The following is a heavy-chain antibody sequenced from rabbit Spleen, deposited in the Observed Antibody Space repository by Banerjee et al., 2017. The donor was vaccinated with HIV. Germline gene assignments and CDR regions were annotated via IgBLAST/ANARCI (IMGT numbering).Heavy chain of an antibody. V-gene: IGHV1S45*01. J-gene: IGHJ4*01. Sequence: QEQLVESGGGLVKPGASLTLTCKASRFSYSSNYYMCWVRQAPGKGLEWIACISDRSGRTDYASWAKGRFTISKASSPTVTLQMTSLTAADTAIYFCAREGPRSTFAFDLWGPGTLVTVS. CDR2: ISDRSGRT. CDR3: AREGPRSTFAFDL. D-gene: IGHD7-1*01. CDR1: RFSYSSNYY.